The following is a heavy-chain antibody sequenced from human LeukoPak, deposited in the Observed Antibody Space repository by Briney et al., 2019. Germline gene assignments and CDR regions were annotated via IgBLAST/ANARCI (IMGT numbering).Heavy chain of an antibody. Sequence: GASVKVSCKASGYTFTSYDINWVRQATGQGLEWMGWMNPNSGNTGYAQKFQGRVTITRNTSISTAYMELSSLRSEDTAVYYCARVPLGSNHLDYWGHGTLVTVSS. CDR1: GYTFTSYD. CDR2: MNPNSGNT. J-gene: IGHJ4*03. CDR3: ARVPLGSNHLDY. D-gene: IGHD2-15*01. V-gene: IGHV1-8*03.